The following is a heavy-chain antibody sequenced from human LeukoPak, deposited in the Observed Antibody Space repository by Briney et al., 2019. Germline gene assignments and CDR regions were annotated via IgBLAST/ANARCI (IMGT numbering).Heavy chain of an antibody. CDR1: GYTFTGYY. J-gene: IGHJ5*02. D-gene: IGHD6-13*01. V-gene: IGHV1-2*02. Sequence: ASVKVSCKASGYTFTGYYMHWVRQAPGQGLEWMGWINPNSGGTNYAQKFQGRVTMTRDTSMSTAYMELSRLRSDDTAVYYCTRGLAAAGTYWFDPWGQGTLVTVSS. CDR3: TRGLAAAGTYWFDP. CDR2: INPNSGGT.